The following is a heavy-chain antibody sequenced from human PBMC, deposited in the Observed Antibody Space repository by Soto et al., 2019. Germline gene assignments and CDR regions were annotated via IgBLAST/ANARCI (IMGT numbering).Heavy chain of an antibody. CDR3: AGGSSGYDWYYYYYGMDV. CDR1: GFTFSSYA. CDR2: ISGSGGST. Sequence: EVQLLESGGGLVQPGGSLRLSCAASGFTFSSYAMSWVRQAPGKGLEWVSAISGSGGSTYYADSVKGRFTISRDNSKNTLYLQMNSLRAEDTAVYYCAGGSSGYDWYYYYYGMDVWGQGTTVTVSS. D-gene: IGHD5-12*01. V-gene: IGHV3-23*01. J-gene: IGHJ6*02.